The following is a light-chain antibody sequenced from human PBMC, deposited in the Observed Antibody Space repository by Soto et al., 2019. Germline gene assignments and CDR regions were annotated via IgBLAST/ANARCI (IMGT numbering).Light chain of an antibody. CDR2: DAS. CDR3: QQRSNWPRGT. Sequence: EIVLTQSPATLSLSPGGRATLSCRASQSVGSYLGWYQHKPGQAPRLLIYDASNRAPGIPARFSGSGSGTDLTLTISSLEPEDFAVYYCQQRSNWPRGTFGQGTKVDIK. V-gene: IGKV3-11*01. CDR1: QSVGSY. J-gene: IGKJ2*01.